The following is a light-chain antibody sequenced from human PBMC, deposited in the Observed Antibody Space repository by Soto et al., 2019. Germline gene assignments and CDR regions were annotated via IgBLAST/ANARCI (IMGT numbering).Light chain of an antibody. CDR2: EDN. J-gene: IGLJ2*01. CDR1: SGSIASNY. Sequence: NFMLTQPHSVSESPGKTVTISCTRSSGSIASNYVQWYQQRLGSAPTTVIYEDNQRPSGVPDRFSGSTDGSSNSASLTISGLQTEDEADYYCQSYDSSTVVFGGGTQLTVL. V-gene: IGLV6-57*04. CDR3: QSYDSSTVV.